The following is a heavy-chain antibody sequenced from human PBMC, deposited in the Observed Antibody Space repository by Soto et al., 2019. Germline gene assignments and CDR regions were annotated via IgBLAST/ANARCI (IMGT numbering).Heavy chain of an antibody. Sequence: EVQLLESGGGLVKPGGSLRLSCEASGFTFSSYPMSWVRQAPGNGLEWVSGITGGGTNAYYADSVKGRITISRDNSKNTLYLQLNSLRAEDTAVYYCAKEAARPGPCDYWGQGTLVTVSS. V-gene: IGHV3-23*01. D-gene: IGHD6-6*01. CDR3: AKEAARPGPCDY. CDR2: ITGGGTNA. J-gene: IGHJ4*02. CDR1: GFTFSSYP.